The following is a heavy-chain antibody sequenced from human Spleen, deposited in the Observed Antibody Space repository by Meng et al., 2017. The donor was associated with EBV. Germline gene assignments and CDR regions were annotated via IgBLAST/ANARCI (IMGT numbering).Heavy chain of an antibody. CDR1: GSGYTFSSYY. J-gene: IGHJ4*02. D-gene: IGHD4/OR15-4a*01. V-gene: IGHV1-46*01. CDR3: ARAPHWFRDYGGDY. Sequence: VQMVHAGAEVKKPGASVKVSRKASGSGYTFSSYYIHWVRQAPGQGLEWMGIINPSGDTTNYAQKFQGRVIMTRDTSTNTVYMELSSLRSEDTAVYYCARAPHWFRDYGGDYWGQGTLVTVSS. CDR2: INPSGDTT.